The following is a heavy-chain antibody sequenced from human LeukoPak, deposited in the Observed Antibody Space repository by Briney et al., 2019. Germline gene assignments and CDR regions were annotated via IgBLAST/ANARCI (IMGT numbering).Heavy chain of an antibody. CDR2: ISYDGSNK. V-gene: IGHV3-30-3*01. CDR3: AERPMR. CDR1: GFTFSSYA. J-gene: IGHJ4*02. Sequence: GRSLRLSCAASGFTFSSYAMHWVRQAPGKGLEWVAVISYDGSNKYYADSVKGRFTISRDNSKNTLYLQMNSLRAEDTAVYYCAERPMRWGQGTLVTVSS. D-gene: IGHD3-22*01.